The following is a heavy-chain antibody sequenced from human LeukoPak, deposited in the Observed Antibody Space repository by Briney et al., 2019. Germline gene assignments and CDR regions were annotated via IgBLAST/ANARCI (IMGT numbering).Heavy chain of an antibody. CDR1: GFTVSSNY. Sequence: GGSLRLSCAASGFTVSSNYMSWVRQAPGKGLEWVSVIYSGGSTYYADSVKGRFTISRDNSKNTLYLQMNSLRAEDTAVYYCAREDCSGGSCYSRYFDYWGQGTLVTVSS. D-gene: IGHD2-15*01. J-gene: IGHJ4*02. CDR2: IYSGGST. CDR3: AREDCSGGSCYSRYFDY. V-gene: IGHV3-66*01.